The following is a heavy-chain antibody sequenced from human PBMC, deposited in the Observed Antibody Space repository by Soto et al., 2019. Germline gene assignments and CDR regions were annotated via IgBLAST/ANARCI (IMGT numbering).Heavy chain of an antibody. V-gene: IGHV4-59*01. D-gene: IGHD3-10*01. CDR2: IYYSGET. CDR3: ARDQGGEFLKGSGMDV. Sequence: QVQLQESCAGLVKPSETLSLTCTVSGDSISRYYWSWIRLSPGKGLEWIGYIYYSGETNYNPSVKSRVTISVDRTKNQFSLKLSSVTAANTAVYYCARDQGGEFLKGSGMDVWGQGTTVTVSS. CDR1: GDSISRYY. J-gene: IGHJ6*02.